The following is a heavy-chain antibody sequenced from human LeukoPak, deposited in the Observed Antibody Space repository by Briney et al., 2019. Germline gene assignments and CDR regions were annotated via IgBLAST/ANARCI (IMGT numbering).Heavy chain of an antibody. Sequence: GGSLRLSCAASGFTFSDYYMSWIRHAPGKGREWVSYISSSSSYINYADSVKGRFTISRDNAKNSLYLHMNSLGADDTAVYYCARERLGELSYHDFWGQGTLVTVSS. CDR3: ARERLGELSYHDF. V-gene: IGHV3-11*05. CDR2: ISSSSSYI. J-gene: IGHJ4*02. CDR1: GFTFSDYY. D-gene: IGHD3-16*02.